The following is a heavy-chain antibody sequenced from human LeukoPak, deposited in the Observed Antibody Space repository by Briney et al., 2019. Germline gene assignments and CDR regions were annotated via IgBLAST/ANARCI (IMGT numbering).Heavy chain of an antibody. V-gene: IGHV4-59*01. CDR2: IYYSGST. J-gene: IGHJ4*02. D-gene: IGHD5-24*01. CDR1: GGSISSYY. Sequence: SETLSLTCTVSGGSISSYYWSWIRQPPGKGLEWIGYIYYSGSTNYNPSLKSRVTISVDTSKNQFSLKLSSVTAADTAVYYCASTMATISYFDYWSQGTLVTVSS. CDR3: ASTMATISYFDY.